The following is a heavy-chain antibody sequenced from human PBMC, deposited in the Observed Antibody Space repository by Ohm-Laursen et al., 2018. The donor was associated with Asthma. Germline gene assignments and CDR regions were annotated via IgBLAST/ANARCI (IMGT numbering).Heavy chain of an antibody. Sequence: GSLRLSCSASGFTFSNHWMTWVRQAPGRGLEWVANINQDGSIWGYVDSVKGRFAISRDNAHNSLYLQMNSLRAEDTAFYYCAVSIYAYGEGVYWGQGTLVTVSP. CDR3: AVSIYAYGEGVY. CDR1: GFTFSNHW. V-gene: IGHV3-7*05. D-gene: IGHD3-10*01. J-gene: IGHJ4*02. CDR2: INQDGSIW.